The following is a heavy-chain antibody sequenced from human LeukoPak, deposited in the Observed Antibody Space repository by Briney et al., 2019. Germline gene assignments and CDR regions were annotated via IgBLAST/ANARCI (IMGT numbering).Heavy chain of an antibody. CDR2: INPNSGGT. D-gene: IGHD6-19*01. V-gene: IGHV1-2*02. Sequence: GASVKVSCKASGYTFTGYYMHWVRQAPGQGLEWKGWINPNSGGTNYAQKFQGRVTMTRDTSISTAYMELSRLRSDDTAVCYCARAAGQWLVPLDYWGQGTLVTVSS. CDR3: ARAAGQWLVPLDY. J-gene: IGHJ4*02. CDR1: GYTFTGYY.